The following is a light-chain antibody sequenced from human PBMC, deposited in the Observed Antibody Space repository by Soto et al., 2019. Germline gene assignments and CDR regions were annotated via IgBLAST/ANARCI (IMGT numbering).Light chain of an antibody. V-gene: IGKV4-1*01. CDR1: QSVLYSSNNKNY. Sequence: DIVMTQSPDSLAVSLGERATINCKSSQSVLYSSNNKNYLAWYQQKPGQPPKLLIYRASTRESGVPDRFSGSGSGTDFTLTIGXXXXEDVAVYYCQQYYSTPMYTFGQGTKLEIK. CDR3: QQYYSTPMYT. J-gene: IGKJ2*01. CDR2: RAS.